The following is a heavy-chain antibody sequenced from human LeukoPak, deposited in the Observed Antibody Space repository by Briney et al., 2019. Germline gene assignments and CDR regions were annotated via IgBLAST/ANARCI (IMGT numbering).Heavy chain of an antibody. CDR2: INPNSGGT. D-gene: IGHD2-15*01. V-gene: IGHV1-2*02. J-gene: IGHJ4*02. CDR3: ARVYARYCSGGSCYSWLGY. Sequence: ASVKVSCKASGYTFTGYYMHWVRQAPGQGLEWMGWINPNSGGTNYAQKFQGRVTMTRDTSISTAYMELSRLRSDDTAVYYCARVYARYCSGGSCYSWLGYWGQGTLVTVSS. CDR1: GYTFTGYY.